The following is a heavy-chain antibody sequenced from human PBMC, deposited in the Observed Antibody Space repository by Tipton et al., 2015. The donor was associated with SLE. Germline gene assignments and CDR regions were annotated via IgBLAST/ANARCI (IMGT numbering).Heavy chain of an antibody. CDR2: ISSRGTTT. CDR1: GFTFSDYY. V-gene: IGHV3-11*04. CDR3: AKGAHYDFWSGVFGTYYYFDS. J-gene: IGHJ4*02. D-gene: IGHD3-3*01. Sequence: SLRLSCAASGFTFSDYYMNWIRQAPGKGLEWVSFISSRGTTTSYADSVKGRFTISRDNSESILYLQMNILRAEDTAVYYCAKGAHYDFWSGVFGTYYYFDSWGQGTLVTVSS.